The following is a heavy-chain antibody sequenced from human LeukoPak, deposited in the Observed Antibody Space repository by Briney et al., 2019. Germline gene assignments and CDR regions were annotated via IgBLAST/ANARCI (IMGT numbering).Heavy chain of an antibody. D-gene: IGHD5-12*01. J-gene: IGHJ4*02. V-gene: IGHV3-30*18. CDR3: AKGYRGYDLTVIDY. Sequence: GGSLRLSCAASGFPFSNYGMHWVRQAPGKGLEWVAVISYDGSNKYYADSVKGRFTISRDNSKNTLYLQMNSLRAEDTAVYYCAKGYRGYDLTVIDYWGQGTLVTVSS. CDR2: ISYDGSNK. CDR1: GFPFSNYG.